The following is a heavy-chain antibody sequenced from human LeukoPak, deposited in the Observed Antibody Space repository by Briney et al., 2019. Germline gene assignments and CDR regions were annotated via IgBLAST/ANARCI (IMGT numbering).Heavy chain of an antibody. CDR1: GFTFSSYA. CDR2: ISGGGGST. J-gene: IGHJ4*02. CDR3: AKGPKKVVITPFDY. D-gene: IGHD3-22*01. Sequence: GGSLRLSCAASGFTFSSYAMSWVRQAPGKGLEWVSAISGGGGSTYYADSVKGRFTISRDNSKNTLYLQMNSLRAEDTAVYYCAKGPKKVVITPFDYWGQGTLVTVSS. V-gene: IGHV3-23*01.